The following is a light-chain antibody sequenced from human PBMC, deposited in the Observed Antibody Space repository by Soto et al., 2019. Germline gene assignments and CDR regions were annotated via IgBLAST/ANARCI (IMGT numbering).Light chain of an antibody. CDR2: AAS. CDR3: QQYNSYPLT. Sequence: DIQMTQSPSSLSASVGDRVTITCRASQGIGNDLGWYQQKPGKAPKRLIYAASSLQSGVPSRFSGSESGTEFTITISSLQPEDFATYYCQQYNSYPLTFGGGNKVEVK. V-gene: IGKV1-17*01. CDR1: QGIGND. J-gene: IGKJ4*01.